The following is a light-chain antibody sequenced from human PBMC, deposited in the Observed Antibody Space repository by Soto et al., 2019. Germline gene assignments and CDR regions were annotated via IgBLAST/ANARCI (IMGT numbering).Light chain of an antibody. CDR1: QSVSSFY. CDR3: QLYGTSFT. Sequence: EIVLTQSPGTLSLSPGERATLSCRASQSVSSFYLAWYQQKPGQAPRLLIYSTSSRATGIPDRFSGSGSGTDFPLTISRLEPEDFAAYYCQLYGTSFTFGPGTKVDIK. J-gene: IGKJ3*01. CDR2: STS. V-gene: IGKV3-20*01.